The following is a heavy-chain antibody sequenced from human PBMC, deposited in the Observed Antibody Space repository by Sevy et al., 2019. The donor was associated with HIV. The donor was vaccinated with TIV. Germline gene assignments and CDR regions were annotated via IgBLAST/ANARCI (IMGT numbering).Heavy chain of an antibody. CDR3: ARGTYYYYYGMDV. Sequence: SESLSLTCTVSGGSVSSGSYYWSWIRQPPGKGLEWIGYIYYSGSTNYNPSLKSRVTISVDTSKNRFSLKLSSVTAADTAVYYCARGTYYYYYGMDVWGQGTTVTVSS. D-gene: IGHD1-1*01. CDR1: GGSVSSGSYY. V-gene: IGHV4-61*01. J-gene: IGHJ6*02. CDR2: IYYSGST.